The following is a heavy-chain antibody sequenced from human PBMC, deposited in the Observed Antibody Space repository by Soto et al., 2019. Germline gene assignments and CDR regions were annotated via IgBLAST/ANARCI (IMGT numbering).Heavy chain of an antibody. D-gene: IGHD3-9*01. V-gene: IGHV1-69*13. CDR2: IIPIFGTA. CDR3: ARDLNDILTGYYNGPDAFDI. CDR1: GGTFSSYA. J-gene: IGHJ3*02. Sequence: SVKVSCKASGGTFSSYAISWVRQAPGQGLEWMGGIIPIFGTANYAQKFQGRVTITADESTSTAYMELSSLRSEDTAVYYCARDLNDILTGYYNGPDAFDIWGQGTMVTVSS.